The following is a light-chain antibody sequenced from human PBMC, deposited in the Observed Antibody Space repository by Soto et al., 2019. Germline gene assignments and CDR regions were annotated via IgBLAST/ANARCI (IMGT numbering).Light chain of an antibody. CDR3: CSYAGSDVV. V-gene: IGLV2-11*01. J-gene: IGLJ2*01. CDR1: SSDVGGYNY. Sequence: QSALTQPRSVSGSPGQSVTISCTVTSSDVGGYNYVSWYQQHPGKAPKLMIHDVSDRPSGVPDRFAGSKPGNTASLTISGLQAEDEADYYCCSYAGSDVVFGGGTKLTVL. CDR2: DVS.